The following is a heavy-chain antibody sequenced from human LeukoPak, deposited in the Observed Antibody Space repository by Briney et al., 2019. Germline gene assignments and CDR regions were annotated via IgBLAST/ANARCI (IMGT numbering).Heavy chain of an antibody. J-gene: IGHJ6*03. CDR3: ARHRGGGGYHYMDV. CDR2: ILHSGYT. V-gene: IGHV4-39*01. Sequence: SETLSLTCTVSGDSLGRSNTYWGWIRQTPGKGLEWLGTILHSGYTYNSPSLKSRVTVSVDSSKNQFSLSLSSVNAADTAVYFCARHRGGGGYHYMDVWGKGTTVIVSS. CDR1: GDSLGRSNTY. D-gene: IGHD2-21*01.